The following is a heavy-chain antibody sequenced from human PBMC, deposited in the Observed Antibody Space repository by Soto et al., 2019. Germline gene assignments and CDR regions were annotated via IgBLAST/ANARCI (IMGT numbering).Heavy chain of an antibody. D-gene: IGHD3-10*01. V-gene: IGHV3-30*18. Sequence: QVQLVESGGGVVQPGRSLRLSCAASGFTFSSYGMHWVRQAPGKGLEWVAVISYDGSNKYYADSVKGRFTISRDNSKNALYLQMKSLRAEDTAVYYCAKDISRLLLWFANDYWGQGTLVTVSS. CDR1: GFTFSSYG. J-gene: IGHJ4*02. CDR2: ISYDGSNK. CDR3: AKDISRLLLWFANDY.